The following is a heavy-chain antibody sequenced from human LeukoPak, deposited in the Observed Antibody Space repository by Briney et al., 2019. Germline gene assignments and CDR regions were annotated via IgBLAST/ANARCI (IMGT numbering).Heavy chain of an antibody. CDR1: GGSISSYY. J-gene: IGHJ4*02. V-gene: IGHV4-59*12. CDR2: IYYSGST. CDR3: ARWSQSYFDN. Sequence: SETLSLTCTVSGGSISSYYWSWIRQPPGKGLEWIGYIYYSGSTNYNPSLKSRVTISVDTSKNQFSLKVTSVTAADTAVYYCARWSQSYFDNWGQGTLVTVAS.